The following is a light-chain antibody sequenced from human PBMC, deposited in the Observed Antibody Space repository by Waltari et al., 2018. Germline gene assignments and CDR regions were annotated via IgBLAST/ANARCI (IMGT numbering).Light chain of an antibody. Sequence: QSALTQPPSASGSPGPSVTIPSTGTSSDVAGYNSVSWYQQSPGKAPKLMIYEVSKRPSGVPDRFSGSKSGNTASLTVSGLQAEDEADYYCSSYAGSNNVVFGGGTKLTVL. CDR3: SSYAGSNNVV. J-gene: IGLJ2*01. CDR2: EVS. V-gene: IGLV2-8*01. CDR1: SSDVAGYNS.